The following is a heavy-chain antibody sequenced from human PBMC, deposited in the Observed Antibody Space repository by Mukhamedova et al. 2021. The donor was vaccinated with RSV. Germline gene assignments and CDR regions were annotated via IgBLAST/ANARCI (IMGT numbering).Heavy chain of an antibody. Sequence: VRQAPGQGLEWVSGISWNSGNVDYADSVRGRFTISRDNAKNSLYLQMNSLRPEDTALYYCATDLGSGSGSYSYFDSWGQGTLVAV. J-gene: IGHJ4*02. CDR2: ISWNSGNV. V-gene: IGHV3-9*01. CDR3: ATDLGSGSGSYSYFDS. D-gene: IGHD3-10*01.